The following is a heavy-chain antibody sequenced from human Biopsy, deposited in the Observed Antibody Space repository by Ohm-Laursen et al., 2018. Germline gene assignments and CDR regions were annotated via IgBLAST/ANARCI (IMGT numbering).Heavy chain of an antibody. V-gene: IGHV3-7*01. D-gene: IGHD3-10*01. CDR1: GYTFSRYW. J-gene: IGHJ3*02. CDR3: STFHRGVDVFDI. Sequence: SLRLSCLASGYTFSRYWMTWVRQPPGKGLEWVATIKEDATLKWYADSVRGRFTVSRDNSKSLLYFQMDSLRAEDTAVYYCSTFHRGVDVFDIWGQGTMVTVSS. CDR2: IKEDATLK.